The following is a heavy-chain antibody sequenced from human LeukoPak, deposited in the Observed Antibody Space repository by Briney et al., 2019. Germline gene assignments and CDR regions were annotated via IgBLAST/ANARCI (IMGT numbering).Heavy chain of an antibody. Sequence: SETLSLTCAVSGGSISSSNWWSWVRQPPGKGLEWIGEIYHSGSTNYNPSLKSRVTISVDKSKNQFSLKLKSVTAADTAVYYCARSYGGPRGDFDYWGQGTLVTVSS. CDR1: GGSISSSNW. J-gene: IGHJ4*02. D-gene: IGHD4-23*01. V-gene: IGHV4-4*02. CDR2: IYHSGST. CDR3: ARSYGGPRGDFDY.